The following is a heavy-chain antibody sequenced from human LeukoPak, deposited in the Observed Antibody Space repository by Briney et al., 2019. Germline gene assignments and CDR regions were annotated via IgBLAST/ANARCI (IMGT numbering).Heavy chain of an antibody. J-gene: IGHJ4*02. CDR1: GYTFTGYY. CDR2: INPNSGGT. D-gene: IGHD3-10*01. V-gene: IGHV1-2*02. Sequence: GASVKVSCKASGYTFTGYYMHWVRQAPGQGLEWMGWINPNSGGTNYAQKFQGRVTMTRDTSISTAYMELSRLRSDDTAVYYCARSKGRWFGDPPQFWGQGTLVTVSS. CDR3: ARSKGRWFGDPPQF.